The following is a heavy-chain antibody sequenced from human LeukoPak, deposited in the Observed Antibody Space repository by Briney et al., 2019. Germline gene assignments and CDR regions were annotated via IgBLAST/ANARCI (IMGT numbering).Heavy chain of an antibody. J-gene: IGHJ4*02. CDR3: AKDCHSGTYFDS. D-gene: IGHD1-26*01. V-gene: IGHV3-23*01. Sequence: GGSLRLSCAASGFTFSSYDMSWVRQAPGKGLEWVSAVSGSGGSTYYADSVKGRFTISRDNSKSTLFLQMNSLRAEDTAVYYCAKDCHSGTYFDSWGRGTLVTVSS. CDR1: GFTFSSYD. CDR2: VSGSGGST.